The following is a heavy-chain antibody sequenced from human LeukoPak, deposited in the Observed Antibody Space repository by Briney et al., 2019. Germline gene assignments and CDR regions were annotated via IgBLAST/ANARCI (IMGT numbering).Heavy chain of an antibody. D-gene: IGHD1-26*01. CDR1: GFTFSNYN. CDR3: ATSGTYRFDY. J-gene: IGHJ4*02. V-gene: IGHV3-48*02. CDR2: ISSSGRTR. Sequence: GGSLRLSCAASGFTFSNYNMNWVRQAPGKGLEWISYISSSGRTRNYADSVKGRFTISRDNAKNSLYLQMNSLKDGDTAVYYWATSGTYRFDYWGQGTLVTVSS.